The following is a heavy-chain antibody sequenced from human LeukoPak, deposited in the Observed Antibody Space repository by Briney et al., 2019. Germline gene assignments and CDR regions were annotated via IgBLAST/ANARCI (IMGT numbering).Heavy chain of an antibody. CDR1: GDSVSSNSAA. CDR2: TYYRSKWYN. V-gene: IGHV6-1*01. Sequence: SPTLSLTCAISGDSVSSNSAAWNWLRQSPSRGLEWLGSTYYRSKWYNDYAVSVKSRITINPDTSKNRFSMQLNSVTPEDTAVYYCARDMEQQLAYSWFDLWGQGTLVTVSS. CDR3: ARDMEQQLAYSWFDL. D-gene: IGHD6-13*01. J-gene: IGHJ5*02.